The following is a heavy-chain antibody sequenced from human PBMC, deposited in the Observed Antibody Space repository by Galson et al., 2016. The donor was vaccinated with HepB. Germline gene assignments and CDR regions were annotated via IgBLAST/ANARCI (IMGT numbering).Heavy chain of an antibody. J-gene: IGHJ6*02. Sequence: SLRLSCAASGFRFSSYAVSWVRQAPGKGLEWVSGISGSGGRTYYADSVKGRFTISRDNSKDTLYLRLSSLRVEDTAVYYCAKDHTGSTVGWSDGMDVWGQGTRVTVSS. V-gene: IGHV3-23*01. CDR1: GFRFSSYA. CDR2: ISGSGGRT. CDR3: AKDHTGSTVGWSDGMDV. D-gene: IGHD1-7*01.